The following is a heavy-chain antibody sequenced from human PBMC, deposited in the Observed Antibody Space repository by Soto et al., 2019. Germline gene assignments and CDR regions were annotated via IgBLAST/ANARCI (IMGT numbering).Heavy chain of an antibody. CDR2: IFHDGTA. J-gene: IGHJ4*02. CDR1: GVSISSGNW. Sequence: SETLSLTCAVSGVSISSGNWWTWVRQTPQRGLEYIGEIFHDGTANYYPSFERRVAISVDTSKNQFSLKLTSVTAADTAIYFCARLVYDTRLNYMYFDFCGQGALVTVSS. CDR3: ARLVYDTRLNYMYFDF. D-gene: IGHD2-8*01. V-gene: IGHV4-4*02.